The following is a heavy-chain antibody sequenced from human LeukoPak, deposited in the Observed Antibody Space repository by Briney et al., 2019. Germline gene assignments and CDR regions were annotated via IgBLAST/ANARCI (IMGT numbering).Heavy chain of an antibody. V-gene: IGHV1-8*01. CDR3: ARDRPIKQWLVTGANDY. Sequence: ASVKVSCKASGYTFTSYDINWVRQATGQGLEWMGWMNPNSGNTGYAQKFQGRVTMTRNTSISTAYMELSSLRSEDTAVYYCARDRPIKQWLVTGANDYWGQGTLVTVSS. CDR1: GYTFTSYD. D-gene: IGHD6-19*01. CDR2: MNPNSGNT. J-gene: IGHJ4*02.